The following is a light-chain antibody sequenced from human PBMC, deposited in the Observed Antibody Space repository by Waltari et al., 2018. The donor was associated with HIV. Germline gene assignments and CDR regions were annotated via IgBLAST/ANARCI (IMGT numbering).Light chain of an antibody. CDR3: QSAGSGGTSVV. CDR2: NDN. J-gene: IGLJ2*01. V-gene: IGLV3-25*03. Sequence: SYELTQPPPVSVSPGLTARIACYGDQFASQPVHWYQKKAGQAPVLVVNNDNERPLGIPERFSGSRSGITVTLTITGVQAEDEADYYCQSAGSGGTSVVFGGGTKLTVL. CDR1: QFASQP.